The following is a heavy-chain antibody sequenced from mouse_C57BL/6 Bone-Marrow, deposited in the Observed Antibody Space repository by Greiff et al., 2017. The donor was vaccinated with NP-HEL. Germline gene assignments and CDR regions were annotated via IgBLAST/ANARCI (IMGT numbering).Heavy chain of an antibody. Sequence: QVQLQQSGAELVMPGASVKLSCKASGYTFTSYWMHWVKQRPGQGLEWIGEIDPSDSYTNYNQKFKGKSTLTVDKSSSTAYMQLSSLTSEDSAVYYCARSGCGNPCYCAMGYWGQGASVTVS. CDR3: ARSGCGNPCYCAMGY. CDR2: IDPSDSYT. J-gene: IGHJ4*01. CDR1: GYTFTSYW. D-gene: IGHD2-1*01. V-gene: IGHV1-69*01.